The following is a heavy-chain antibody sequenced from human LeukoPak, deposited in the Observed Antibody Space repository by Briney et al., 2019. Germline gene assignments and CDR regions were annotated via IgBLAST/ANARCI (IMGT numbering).Heavy chain of an antibody. D-gene: IGHD6-19*01. J-gene: IGHJ5*02. CDR2: IYYRGST. V-gene: IGHV4-59*12. CDR1: GGSISPYY. Sequence: PSETLSLTCTVSGGSISPYYWSWIRQSPGKGLEWIGYIYYRGSTDYNPSLKSRVTISVDTSKNQFSLKLSSVTALDTAVYYCARSIAVAGTFRFDPWGQGTLVTVSS. CDR3: ARSIAVAGTFRFDP.